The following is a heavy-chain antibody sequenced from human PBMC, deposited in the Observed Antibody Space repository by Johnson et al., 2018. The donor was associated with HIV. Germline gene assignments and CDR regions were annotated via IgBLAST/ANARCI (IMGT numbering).Heavy chain of an antibody. J-gene: IGHJ3*02. D-gene: IGHD6-13*01. CDR2: IYRGGST. CDR1: GFTFSDYY. V-gene: IGHV3-66*02. CDR3: ANNLQQLATKDAFDI. Sequence: VQLVESGGGLVKPGGSLRLSCAASGFTFSDYYMSWIRQAPGKGLEWVSVIYRGGSTYYADSVKGRFTISRDNSKNTLYLQMNSLRAEDTAVYYCANNLQQLATKDAFDIWGQGTMVTVSS.